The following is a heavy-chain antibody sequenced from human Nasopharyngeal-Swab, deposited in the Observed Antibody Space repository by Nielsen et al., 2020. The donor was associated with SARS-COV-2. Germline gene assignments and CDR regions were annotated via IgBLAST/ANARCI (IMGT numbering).Heavy chain of an antibody. J-gene: IGHJ4*02. CDR2: IYHSGST. CDR1: GGSVSSGDYY. V-gene: IGHV4-31*03. Sequence: SETLSLTCTVSGGSVSSGDYYWSWIRQPPGKGLEWIGYIYHSGSTYYNPSLKSRVTISVDTSKNQFSLKLSSVTAADTAVYYCARWGLGDYCGGDCYSDWGQGTLVTVSS. D-gene: IGHD2-21*02. CDR3: ARWGLGDYCGGDCYSD.